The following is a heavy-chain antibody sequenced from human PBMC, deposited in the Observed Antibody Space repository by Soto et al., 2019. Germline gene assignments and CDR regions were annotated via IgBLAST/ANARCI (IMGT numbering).Heavy chain of an antibody. Sequence: QVQLVQSGAEVKKPGTSVKVSCKASGGTFSSYAISWVRQAPGQGLEWMGGIIPIFGTADYAQKFQGRVTITADESTSTAYMELSSLRSEDTAVYYCASPPTTGNYYYYGMDVWGQGTTVTVSS. D-gene: IGHD4-17*01. CDR3: ASPPTTGNYYYYGMDV. CDR2: IIPIFGTA. V-gene: IGHV1-69*12. CDR1: GGTFSSYA. J-gene: IGHJ6*02.